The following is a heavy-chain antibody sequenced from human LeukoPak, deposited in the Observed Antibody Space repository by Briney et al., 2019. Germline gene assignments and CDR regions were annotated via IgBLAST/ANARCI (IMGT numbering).Heavy chain of an antibody. J-gene: IGHJ4*02. CDR3: TRLNLLYSSGWYDY. CDR1: GFTFSSYA. Sequence: GGSLRLSCAASGFTFSSYAMTWVRQAPGKGLEWVSAISGTGSSTYYADSVKGRFTISRDNSKNTLYLQMNSLKTEDTAVYYCTRLNLLYSSGWYDYWGQGTLVTVSS. CDR2: ISGTGSST. V-gene: IGHV3-23*01. D-gene: IGHD6-19*01.